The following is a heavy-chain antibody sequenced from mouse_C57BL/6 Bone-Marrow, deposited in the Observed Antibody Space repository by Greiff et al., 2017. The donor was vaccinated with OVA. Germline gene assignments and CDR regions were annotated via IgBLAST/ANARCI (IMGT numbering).Heavy chain of an antibody. J-gene: IGHJ4*01. CDR3: ARDDLGY. Sequence: QVQLQQPGAELVKPGASVTMSCKASGYTFTSYWITWVKQRPGQGLEWIGDIYPGSGSTNYNEKFKCKATLTVDTSSSTAYMQLSRLTSDDAAVYYCARDDLGYRGQGTSVTVSA. CDR1: GYTFTSYW. V-gene: IGHV1-55*01. CDR2: IYPGSGST. D-gene: IGHD2-3*01.